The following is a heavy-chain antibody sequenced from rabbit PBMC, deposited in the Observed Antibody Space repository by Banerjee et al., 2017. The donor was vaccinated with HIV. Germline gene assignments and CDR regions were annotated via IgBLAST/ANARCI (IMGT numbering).Heavy chain of an antibody. Sequence: QEQLEESGGGLVQPEASLTLTCKASGLAFSSSYWICWFRQAPGKGPEWIACIGAGDGSAGCATWVNGRFTISKTSSTTVTLQMTSLTAADTSSDFCARNLGDWRNLWGQGTLVTVS. J-gene: IGHJ4*01. CDR2: IGAGDGSA. CDR1: GLAFSSSYW. V-gene: IGHV1S45*01. D-gene: IGHD5-1*01. CDR3: ARNLGDWRNL.